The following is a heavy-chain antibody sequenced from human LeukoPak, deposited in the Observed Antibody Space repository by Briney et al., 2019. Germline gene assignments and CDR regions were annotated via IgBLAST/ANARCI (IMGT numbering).Heavy chain of an antibody. Sequence: SETLSLTCTVSGGSISSGGYYWSWIRQHPGKGLEWIGYIYYSGSTYCNPSLKSRVTISVDTSKNQFSLKLSSVTAADTAVYYCARDNYDILTGLDIWGQGTLVTVSS. V-gene: IGHV4-31*03. CDR3: ARDNYDILTGLDI. D-gene: IGHD3-9*01. J-gene: IGHJ4*02. CDR1: GGSISSGGYY. CDR2: IYYSGST.